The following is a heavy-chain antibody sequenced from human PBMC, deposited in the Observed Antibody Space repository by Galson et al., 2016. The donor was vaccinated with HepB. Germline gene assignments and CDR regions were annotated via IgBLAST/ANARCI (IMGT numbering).Heavy chain of an antibody. CDR3: AKVRLGGLTGNYDWYFDL. V-gene: IGHV3-30*18. CDR2: IFYDGSQK. Sequence: SLRLSCAASGLTVSNFGMHWVRQAPGKGLEWVAVIFYDGSQKKYADSVKGRFTISKDISENTVYLQMNNSRPEDTAVYYCAKVRLGGLTGNYDWYFDLWGRGTLVTVSS. CDR1: GLTVSNFG. J-gene: IGHJ2*01. D-gene: IGHD1-20*01.